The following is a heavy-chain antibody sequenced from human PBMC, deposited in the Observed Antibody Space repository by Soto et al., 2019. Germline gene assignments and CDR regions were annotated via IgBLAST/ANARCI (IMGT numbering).Heavy chain of an antibody. CDR2: IYYSGST. J-gene: IGHJ4*02. V-gene: IGHV4-59*01. D-gene: IGHD3-10*01. CDR1: GGSISGYY. CDR3: ARAFRGGDY. Sequence: QVQLQESGPGLVKTSETLSLTCAVSGGSISGYYWTWIRQPPGKGLEWIGYIYYSGSTNYNPSLKSRVTMSVDTSKKQLSLKLRSGTAADTAVYYCARAFRGGDYWGQGTLVTVSS.